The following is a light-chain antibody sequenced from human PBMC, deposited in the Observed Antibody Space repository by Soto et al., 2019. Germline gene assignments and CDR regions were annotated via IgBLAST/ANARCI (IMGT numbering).Light chain of an antibody. CDR1: TSNIGNHY. J-gene: IGLJ3*02. CDR3: GTWDSSLSAWV. Sequence: QAVLTQPPSVSAAPGQKVIISCSGSTSNIGNHYVSWYQQFPGTAPQLLIYDNNKRPSGIPDRFSGSKSGTSATLGITGLQTGDEADYYCGTWDSSLSAWVFGGGTKLTVL. CDR2: DNN. V-gene: IGLV1-51*01.